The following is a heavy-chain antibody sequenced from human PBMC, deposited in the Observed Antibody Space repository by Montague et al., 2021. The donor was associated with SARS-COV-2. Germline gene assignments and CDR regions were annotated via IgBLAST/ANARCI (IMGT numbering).Heavy chain of an antibody. CDR1: GGSFSGYY. CDR3: ARVRAVPAAMCIFSLGRSYYGMDV. Sequence: SETLSLTCAVYGGSFSGYYWSWIRQPPGKGLELIGEINHSGSTNYNPSLKSRVTISVDTSKNQFSLKLSSVTAADTAVYYCARVRAVPAAMCIFSLGRSYYGMDVWGQGTTVTVSS. CDR2: INHSGST. J-gene: IGHJ6*01. D-gene: IGHD2-2*01. V-gene: IGHV4-34*01.